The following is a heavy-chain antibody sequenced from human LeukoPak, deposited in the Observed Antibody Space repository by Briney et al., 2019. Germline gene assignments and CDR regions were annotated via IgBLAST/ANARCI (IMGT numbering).Heavy chain of an antibody. CDR2: IYPGDSET. J-gene: IGHJ4*02. D-gene: IGHD6-19*01. CDR3: ARPLRYSSGWPPVGY. V-gene: IGHV5-51*01. Sequence: GESLKISCKGSGYSFTSYWTGWVRQMPGKGLEWMGIIYPGDSETRYSPSFQGQITISADKSIRIAYLQWRSLKASDTAMYYCARPLRYSSGWPPVGYWGQGTLVTVSS. CDR1: GYSFTSYW.